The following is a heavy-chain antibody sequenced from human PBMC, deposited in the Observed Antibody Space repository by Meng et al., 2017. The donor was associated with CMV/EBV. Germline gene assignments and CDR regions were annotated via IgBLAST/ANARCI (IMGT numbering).Heavy chain of an antibody. V-gene: IGHV1-2*02. CDR2: INPNSGGT. CDR1: GYTFTGYY. D-gene: IGHD6-13*01. J-gene: IGHJ5*02. Sequence: QVPVVQSGGEVKKPGASVKVSCKASGYTFTGYYMHWVRQAPGQGLEWMGWINPNSGGTNYAQKFQGRVTMTRDTSISTAYMELSRLRSDDTAVYYCARQHNSSSWIINWFDPWGQGTLVTVSS. CDR3: ARQHNSSSWIINWFDP.